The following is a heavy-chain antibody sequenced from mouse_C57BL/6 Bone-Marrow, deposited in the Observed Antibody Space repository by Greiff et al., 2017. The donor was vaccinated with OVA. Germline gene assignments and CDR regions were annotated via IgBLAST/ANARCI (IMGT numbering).Heavy chain of an antibody. CDR1: GYSITSGYY. Sequence: EVQVVESGPGLVKPSQSLSLTCSVTGYSITSGYYWNWIRQFPGNKLEWMGYISYDGSNNYNPSLKNRISITRDTSKNQFFLNLNSVTTEDTATYYCAREGTYYSNPLAYWGQGTLVTVSA. CDR3: AREGTYYSNPLAY. D-gene: IGHD2-5*01. CDR2: ISYDGSN. J-gene: IGHJ3*01. V-gene: IGHV3-6*01.